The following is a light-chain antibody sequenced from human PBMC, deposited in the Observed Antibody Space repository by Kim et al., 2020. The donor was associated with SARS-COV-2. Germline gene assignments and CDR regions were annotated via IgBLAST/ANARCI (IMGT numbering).Light chain of an antibody. V-gene: IGKV4-1*01. J-gene: IGKJ4*01. CDR1: QSVLSSSNNKNY. CDR3: LQYYVTPRT. Sequence: DIVMTQSPDSLAVSLGERATINCKSSQSVLSSSNNKNYLAWYQQKPGQPTKLLIYWASTRESGVPDRFSGSGSGTDFTLTISSLQAGDVAVYYCLQYYVTPRTFGGGTKVDIK. CDR2: WAS.